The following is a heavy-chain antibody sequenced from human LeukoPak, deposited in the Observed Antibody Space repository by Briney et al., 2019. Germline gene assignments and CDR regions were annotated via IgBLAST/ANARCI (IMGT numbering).Heavy chain of an antibody. Sequence: PGGSLRLSCAASGFTFSSYSMNWVRQAPGKGLGGVAVISYDGSNKYYADSVKGRFTISRDNSKNTLYLQMNSLRAEDTAVYYCARDLGRGRVKYQLPRFDYWGQGTLVTVSS. D-gene: IGHD2-2*01. CDR2: ISYDGSNK. V-gene: IGHV3-30*03. J-gene: IGHJ4*02. CDR1: GFTFSSYS. CDR3: ARDLGRGRVKYQLPRFDY.